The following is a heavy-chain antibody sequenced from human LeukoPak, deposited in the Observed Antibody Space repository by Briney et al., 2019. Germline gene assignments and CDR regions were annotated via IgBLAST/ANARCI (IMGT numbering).Heavy chain of an antibody. Sequence: SETLSLTCAVYGGSFSGYFWTWIRQPPGKGLEWIGEINHSGSTNYNPSLKSRVTISVDTSKNQLSLKLSSMTAADTAVYYCARQWLVSPLFDYWGQGTLVTVSS. V-gene: IGHV4-34*01. CDR1: GGSFSGYF. CDR2: INHSGST. CDR3: ARQWLVSPLFDY. D-gene: IGHD6-19*01. J-gene: IGHJ4*02.